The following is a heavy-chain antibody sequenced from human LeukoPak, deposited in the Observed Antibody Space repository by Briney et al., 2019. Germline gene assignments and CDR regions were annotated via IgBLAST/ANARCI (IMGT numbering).Heavy chain of an antibody. Sequence: ASVKVPCKASGYILTNYAIHWVRQAPGQRREWMGWTNAGNGNTKYSQEFQGRVTITRDTSANTAYMELSGLRSEDMAVYYCARSAEGYCSGASCSEYYFDYWGQGTLVTVSS. J-gene: IGHJ4*02. CDR1: GYILTNYA. D-gene: IGHD2-15*01. V-gene: IGHV1-3*02. CDR3: ARSAEGYCSGASCSEYYFDY. CDR2: TNAGNGNT.